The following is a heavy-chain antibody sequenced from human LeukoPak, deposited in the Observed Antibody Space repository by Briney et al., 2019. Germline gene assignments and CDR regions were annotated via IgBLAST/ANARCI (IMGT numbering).Heavy chain of an antibody. J-gene: IGHJ4*02. V-gene: IGHV3-23*01. D-gene: IGHD3-10*01. CDR2: ISGSGGST. CDR1: GFTFSNYA. Sequence: GGSLRLSCAASGFTFSNYAMSWVRQAPGKGLEWVSAISGSGGSTYYADSVKGRFTISRDNSKNTLYLQMNSLRAEDTAVYYCAKDSSAPHGSGSSDYWGQGTLVTVSP. CDR3: AKDSSAPHGSGSSDY.